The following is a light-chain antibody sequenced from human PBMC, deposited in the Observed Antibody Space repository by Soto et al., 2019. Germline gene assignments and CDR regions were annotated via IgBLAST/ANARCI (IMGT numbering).Light chain of an antibody. V-gene: IGKV3-15*01. Sequence: EIVMTQSPATLSVSPGARATLSCRASQNISSNLAWYKQSPGQSPRLLIYGASTRATGIPARFSGSGSETEFPLTISSLQSEDFAVYYCQQYNYWPPYSFGQGTKLEI. CDR3: QQYNYWPPYS. J-gene: IGKJ2*03. CDR1: QNISSN. CDR2: GAS.